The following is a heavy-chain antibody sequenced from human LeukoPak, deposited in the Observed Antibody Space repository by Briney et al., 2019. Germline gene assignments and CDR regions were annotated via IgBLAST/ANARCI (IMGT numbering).Heavy chain of an antibody. CDR3: VREGNELLSKDFDY. CDR1: GFTFTGYY. CDR2: INPHSGGT. V-gene: IGHV1-2*02. D-gene: IGHD2-21*02. J-gene: IGHJ4*02. Sequence: ASVKVSCKASGFTFTGYYIHWVRQAPGQGLEWMGYINPHSGGTNSPQKFQGRVTLTTDTSISAAYMELSSLISDDTAMYYCVREGNELLSKDFDYWGQGTLVAVSS.